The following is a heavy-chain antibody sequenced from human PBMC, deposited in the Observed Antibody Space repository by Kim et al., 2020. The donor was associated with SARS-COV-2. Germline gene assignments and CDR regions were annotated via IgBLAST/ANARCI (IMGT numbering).Heavy chain of an antibody. V-gene: IGHV3-11*05. CDR3: ARDGFGELAGYYYYGMDV. D-gene: IGHD3-10*01. J-gene: IGHJ6*02. Sequence: VKGRVTISRDNAKNSLYLQMNSLRAEDTGVYYCARDGFGELAGYYYYGMDVWGQGTTVTVSS.